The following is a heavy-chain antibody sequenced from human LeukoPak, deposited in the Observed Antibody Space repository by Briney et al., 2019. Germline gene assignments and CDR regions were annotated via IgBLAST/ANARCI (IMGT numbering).Heavy chain of an antibody. Sequence: GGSLRLSCAASGFTLSSYGMHWVRQAPGKGLEWVAVISYDGSNKYYADSVKGRFTISRDNSKNTLYLQMNSLRAEDTAVYYCAKDRLPYYDSSGWFDYWGQGTLVTVSS. D-gene: IGHD3-22*01. V-gene: IGHV3-30*18. CDR2: ISYDGSNK. CDR3: AKDRLPYYDSSGWFDY. CDR1: GFTLSSYG. J-gene: IGHJ4*02.